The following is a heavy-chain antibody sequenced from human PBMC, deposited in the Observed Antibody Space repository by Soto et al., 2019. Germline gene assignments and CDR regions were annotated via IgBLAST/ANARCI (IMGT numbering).Heavy chain of an antibody. Sequence: GGYLRLSCAAPGLTFSKYAMNWVRQAQGKGLEWVSTISDSGSTYYADSVKGRFTISRDNSKNTLYLNMSSLRAEDTAVYFCAKGVDVLYWTRTRCLFYFDFRGQGALGT. CDR2: ISDSGST. J-gene: IGHJ4*02. CDR1: GLTFSKYA. CDR3: AKGVDVLYWTRTRCLFYFDF. V-gene: IGHV3-23*01. D-gene: IGHD2-2*02.